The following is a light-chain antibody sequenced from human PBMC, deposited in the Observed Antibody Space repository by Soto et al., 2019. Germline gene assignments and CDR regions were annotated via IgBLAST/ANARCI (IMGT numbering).Light chain of an antibody. V-gene: IGKV1-39*01. Sequence: DIQMTQSPSSLSASLLDRVTITCXLSQSISSYLNWYQQKPGKAPKLLIYAASSLQSGVPSRFSGSGSGTDFTLTISSLQPEDFATYYCQQSYSTPLIPFGQGTRLEIK. CDR2: AAS. CDR1: QSISSY. J-gene: IGKJ5*01. CDR3: QQSYSTPLIP.